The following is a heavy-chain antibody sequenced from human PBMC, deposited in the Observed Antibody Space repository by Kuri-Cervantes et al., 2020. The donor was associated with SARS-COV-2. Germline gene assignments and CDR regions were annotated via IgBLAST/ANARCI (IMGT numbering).Heavy chain of an antibody. CDR3: VKGSSSWYDFWFDP. V-gene: IGHV3-30*02. D-gene: IGHD6-13*01. CDR2: IWYDGSNK. J-gene: IGHJ5*02. CDR1: GFTFSSYG. Sequence: GGSLRLSCAASGFTFSSYGMHWVRQAPGKGLEWVAVIWYDGSNKYYADSVKGRFTISRDNSKNTLYLQMSSLRAEDTAVYYCVKGSSSWYDFWFDPWGQGTLVTVSS.